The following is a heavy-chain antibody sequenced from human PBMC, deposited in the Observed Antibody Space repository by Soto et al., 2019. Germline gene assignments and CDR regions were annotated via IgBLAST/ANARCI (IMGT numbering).Heavy chain of an antibody. CDR3: ARVFGYCSGYETVSNWFDP. J-gene: IGHJ5*02. CDR2: IYYSGST. CDR1: GGSISSYY. V-gene: IGHV4-59*01. Sequence: SETLSLTCTGSGGSISSYYWSWIRQPPGKGLEWIGYIYYSGSTNYNPSLKSRVTISVDTSKNQFSLKLSSVTAADTAVYYCARVFGYCSGYETVSNWFDPWRHGPLVTVSS. D-gene: IGHD5-12*01.